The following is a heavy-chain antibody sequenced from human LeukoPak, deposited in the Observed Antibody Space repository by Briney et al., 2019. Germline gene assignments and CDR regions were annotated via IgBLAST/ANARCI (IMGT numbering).Heavy chain of an antibody. V-gene: IGHV4-61*08. CDR2: IYYSGST. CDR1: GGSISSGDYY. J-gene: IGHJ5*02. CDR3: ARVSVTYNWNYSVNWFDP. D-gene: IGHD1-7*01. Sequence: ETSETLSLTCTVSGGSISSGDYYWSWIRQPPGKGLEWIGYIYYSGSTNYNPSLKRRVTISVDTSKNQFSLKLSSVTAADTAVYYCARVSVTYNWNYSVNWFDPWGQGTLVTVSS.